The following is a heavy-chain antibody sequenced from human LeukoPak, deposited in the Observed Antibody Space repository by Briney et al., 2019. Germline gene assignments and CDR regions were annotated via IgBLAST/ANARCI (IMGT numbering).Heavy chain of an antibody. Sequence: GGSLRLSCAASGFTFSSYWIPWVRQTPGKGLVWVSRINSDGTTRYADSVKGRFTISRDNAKNTLYLQMSSLRAEDRAVYYCARGGGYSWDCFDYWGQGTLVTVSS. CDR3: ARGGGYSWDCFDY. D-gene: IGHD1-26*01. J-gene: IGHJ4*02. V-gene: IGHV3-74*01. CDR2: INSDGTT. CDR1: GFTFSSYW.